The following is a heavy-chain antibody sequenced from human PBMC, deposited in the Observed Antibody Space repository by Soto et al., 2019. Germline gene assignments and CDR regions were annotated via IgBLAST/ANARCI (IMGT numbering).Heavy chain of an antibody. CDR3: ARVQSYVGVRGVLDRPRCFDY. V-gene: IGHV4-59*01. Sequence: QVQLQESGPGLVKPSETLSLTCTVSGGSISSYYWSWIRQPPGKGLEWIGYISYSGSTNYNPSLRSRVTISVDTSKNQLSLKLSSVAAADTAVYYCARVQSYVGVRGVLDRPRCFDYWGQGTLVTVSS. J-gene: IGHJ4*02. CDR1: GGSISSYY. CDR2: ISYSGST. D-gene: IGHD3-10*01.